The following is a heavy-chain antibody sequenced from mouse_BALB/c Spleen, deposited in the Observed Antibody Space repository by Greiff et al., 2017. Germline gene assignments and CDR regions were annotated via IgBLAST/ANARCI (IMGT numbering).Heavy chain of an antibody. J-gene: IGHJ2*01. Sequence: VKLQESGAELVKPGASVKLSCKASGYTFTSYYMYWVKQRPGQGLEWIGEINPSNGGTNFNEKFKSKATLTVDKSSSTAYMQLSSLTSEDSAVYYCTRVGSYFDYWGQGTTLTVSS. CDR1: GYTFTSYY. V-gene: IGHV1S81*02. CDR3: TRVGSYFDY. CDR2: INPSNGGT.